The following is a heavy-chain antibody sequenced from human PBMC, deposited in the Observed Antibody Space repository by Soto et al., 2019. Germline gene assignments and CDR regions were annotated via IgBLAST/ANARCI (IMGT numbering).Heavy chain of an antibody. CDR3: ARDWAVETSHGFDH. J-gene: IGHJ5*02. V-gene: IGHV3-11*05. CDR1: GFTFSDYY. CDR2: ISSSGTYT. Sequence: QVQLVESGGGLVKSGGSLRLSCAASGFTFSDYYMSWIRQAPGKGLEWVSYISSSGTYTNYADSVQGRFTISRDNAKNSLYLQMNSLRAEDTAVYYCARDWAVETSHGFDHWGQGTLVTVSS. D-gene: IGHD1-1*01.